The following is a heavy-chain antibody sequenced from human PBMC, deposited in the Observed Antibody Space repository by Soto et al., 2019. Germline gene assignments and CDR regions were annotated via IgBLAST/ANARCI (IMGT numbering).Heavy chain of an antibody. J-gene: IGHJ6*02. Sequence: EVQLVQSGAEVKKPGATVKISCKVSGFKFIDYYLYWVQQAPGKALEWMGRVDPEDGETVYSEKFQGRLTITADTARDIANMELSGLRSEDTAVYCCATTTAVIVAQGPMDVWGQGTTVIVSS. V-gene: IGHV1-69-2*01. CDR1: GFKFIDYY. CDR2: VDPEDGET. D-gene: IGHD2-21*01. CDR3: ATTTAVIVAQGPMDV.